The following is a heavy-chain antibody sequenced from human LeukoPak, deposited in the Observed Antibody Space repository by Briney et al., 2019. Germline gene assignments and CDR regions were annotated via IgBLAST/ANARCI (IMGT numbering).Heavy chain of an antibody. D-gene: IGHD6-6*01. CDR2: ISYDGSNK. CDR1: GFTFSSYA. J-gene: IGHJ4*02. CDR3: ARVNEQQLAVDYFDY. Sequence: GRSLRLSWAASGFTFSSYAMHWVRQAPDKGLEWVAVISYDGSNKYYADSVKGRFTISRDNSKNTLYLQMNSLRAEDTAVYYCARVNEQQLAVDYFDYWGQGTLVTVSS. V-gene: IGHV3-30-3*01.